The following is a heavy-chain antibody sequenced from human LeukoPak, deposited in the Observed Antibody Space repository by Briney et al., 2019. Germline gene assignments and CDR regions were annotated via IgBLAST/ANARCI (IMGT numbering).Heavy chain of an antibody. CDR2: IYYSGST. D-gene: IGHD6-13*01. CDR1: GGSISSGGSY. CDR3: ARAIAAAGTRWFDP. Sequence: SETLSLTCTVSGGSISSGGSYWRWIRQHPGKGLEWIGYIYYSGSTYYNPSLKSRVTISVDTSKNQFSLKLSSVTAADTAVYYCARAIAAAGTRWFDPWGQGTLVTVSS. J-gene: IGHJ5*02. V-gene: IGHV4-31*03.